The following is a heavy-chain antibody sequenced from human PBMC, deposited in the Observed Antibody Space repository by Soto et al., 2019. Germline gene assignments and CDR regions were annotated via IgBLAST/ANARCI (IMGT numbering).Heavy chain of an antibody. CDR1: GGSISSNSYY. J-gene: IGHJ4*02. CDR2: GYHGGNT. D-gene: IGHD5-18*01. Sequence: QLQLQESGPGLVKPSETQSLTCTVSGGSISSNSYYWAWIRQPPGKGLEWIGSGYHGGNTYYNPSHKSRVTISVDKSTNQFSLKLNSVTAADTAVYYCARHLSGYGYLYFEYWGQGILVTVSS. V-gene: IGHV4-39*01. CDR3: ARHLSGYGYLYFEY.